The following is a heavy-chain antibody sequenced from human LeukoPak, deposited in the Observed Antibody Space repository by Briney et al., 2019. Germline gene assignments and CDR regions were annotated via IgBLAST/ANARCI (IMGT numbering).Heavy chain of an antibody. J-gene: IGHJ4*02. V-gene: IGHV4-34*01. CDR1: GESFSGYY. CDR3: ANDILTGYYV. Sequence: SETLSLTCGVYGESFSGYYWSWIRQPPGKGLEWIGEINDSGSTNYNPSLKSRVTISVDTSKNQFSLKLSSVTAADTAVYYCANDILTGYYVWGQGTLVTVSS. CDR2: INDSGST. D-gene: IGHD3-9*01.